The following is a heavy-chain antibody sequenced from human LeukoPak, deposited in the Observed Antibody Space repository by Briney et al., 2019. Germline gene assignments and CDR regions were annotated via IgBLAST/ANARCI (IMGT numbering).Heavy chain of an antibody. Sequence: SETLSLTCTVSGGSISSGDYYWSWIRQPPGKGLEWIGYIYYSGSTYYNPSLKSRVTISVGTSKNQFSLKLSSVTAADTAVYYCARAPRPNPYNWFDPWGQGTLVTVSS. CDR2: IYYSGST. J-gene: IGHJ5*02. CDR3: ARAPRPNPYNWFDP. CDR1: GGSISSGDYY. V-gene: IGHV4-30-4*08.